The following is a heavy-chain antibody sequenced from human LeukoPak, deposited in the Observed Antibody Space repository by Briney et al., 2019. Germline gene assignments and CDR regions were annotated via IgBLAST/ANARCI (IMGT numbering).Heavy chain of an antibody. CDR2: ISAYNGNT. D-gene: IGHD3-9*01. CDR3: ARDHTTPTGAFDI. J-gene: IGHJ3*02. Sequence: ASVKVSCKASGDTFSSYAISWVRQAPGQGLEWMGWISAYNGNTNYAQKLQGRVTMTADTSTSTAYMELRSLRSDDTAVYYCARDHTTPTGAFDIWGQGTMVTVSS. V-gene: IGHV1-18*01. CDR1: GDTFSSYA.